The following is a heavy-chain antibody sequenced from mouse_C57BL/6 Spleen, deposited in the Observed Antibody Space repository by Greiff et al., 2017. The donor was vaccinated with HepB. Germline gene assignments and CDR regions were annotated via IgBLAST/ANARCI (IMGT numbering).Heavy chain of an antibody. CDR3: ARGGAHYFDY. CDR1: GYTFTDYY. Sequence: QVQLQQSGAELVRPGASVKLSCKASGYTFTDYYINWVKQRPGQGLEWIARIYPGSGNTYYNEKFKGKATLTAEKSSSTAYMQLSSLTSEDSAVYLCARGGAHYFDYWGQGTTLTVSS. CDR2: IYPGSGNT. V-gene: IGHV1-76*01. D-gene: IGHD6-1*01. J-gene: IGHJ2*01.